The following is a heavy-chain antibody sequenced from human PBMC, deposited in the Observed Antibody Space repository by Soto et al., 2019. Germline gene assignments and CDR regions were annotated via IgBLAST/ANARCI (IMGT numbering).Heavy chain of an antibody. CDR3: AGTGPDFDY. CDR2: ISWDGGST. Sequence: GGSLRLSCAASGFTFDDYTMHWVRQAPGKGLEWVSLISWDGGSTYYADSVKGRFTISRDNSKNSLYLQMNSLRTEDTALYYCAGTGPDFDYWGQGTLVTVSS. J-gene: IGHJ4*02. D-gene: IGHD6-13*01. V-gene: IGHV3-43*01. CDR1: GFTFDDYT.